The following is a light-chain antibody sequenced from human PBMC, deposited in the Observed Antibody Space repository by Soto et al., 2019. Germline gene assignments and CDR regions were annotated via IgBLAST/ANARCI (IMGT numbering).Light chain of an antibody. V-gene: IGLV2-8*01. J-gene: IGLJ3*02. CDR1: SSDVGYYDY. CDR2: EVT. Sequence: QSALTQPPSASGFPGQSVTISCTGTSSDVGYYDYVSWYQQHPGKAPKLVIYEVTKRPSGVPDRVSASKSGNTASLTVSGLRAEDEADYYCCSYAGSYTLVFGGGTKLTVL. CDR3: CSYAGSYTLV.